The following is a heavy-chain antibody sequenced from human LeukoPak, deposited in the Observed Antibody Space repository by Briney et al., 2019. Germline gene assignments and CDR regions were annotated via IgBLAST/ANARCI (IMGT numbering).Heavy chain of an antibody. CDR3: ARESESYDSSGSTFKY. J-gene: IGHJ4*02. D-gene: IGHD3-22*01. CDR2: INWNGGRT. CDR1: GFTFDDYG. V-gene: IGHV3-20*04. Sequence: GGSLRLSCAASGFTFDDYGMSWVRQGPGKGLEWVSGINWNGGRTGYADSVKGRFTISRDNSKNTLYLQMNSLRAEDTAVYYCARESESYDSSGSTFKYWGQGTLGTVSS.